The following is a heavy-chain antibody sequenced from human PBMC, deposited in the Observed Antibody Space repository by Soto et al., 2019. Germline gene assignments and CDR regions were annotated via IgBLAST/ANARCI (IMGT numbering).Heavy chain of an antibody. J-gene: IGHJ4*02. Sequence: QVQFVQSGAEVKKPGASVKVSCKASGYTFTSYAMHWVRQAPGQRLEWMGWINAGNGNTKYSQKFQGRVTITRDISASTAYMELSSLRSEDTAVYYCARGPNPYYFDYWGQGTLVTVSS. CDR2: INAGNGNT. V-gene: IGHV1-3*01. CDR3: ARGPNPYYFDY. CDR1: GYTFTSYA.